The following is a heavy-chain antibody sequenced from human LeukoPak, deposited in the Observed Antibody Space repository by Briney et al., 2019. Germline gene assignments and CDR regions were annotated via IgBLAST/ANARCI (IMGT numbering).Heavy chain of an antibody. Sequence: ASVKVSCKASGGTFSSYAISWVRQAPGQGLEWMGGIIPIFGPANYAQKLQGRVTITADESTSKAYMELSSLRSEDTAVYYCARGVVPAAHTGNWFDPWGQGTLVTVSS. CDR2: IIPIFGPA. CDR3: ARGVVPAAHTGNWFDP. D-gene: IGHD2-2*01. CDR1: GGTFSSYA. V-gene: IGHV1-69*13. J-gene: IGHJ5*02.